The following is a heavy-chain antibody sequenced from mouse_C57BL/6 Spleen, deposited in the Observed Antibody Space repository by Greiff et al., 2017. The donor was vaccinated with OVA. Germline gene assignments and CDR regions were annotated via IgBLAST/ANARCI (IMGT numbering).Heavy chain of an antibody. CDR2: IYPGSGST. J-gene: IGHJ4*01. V-gene: IGHV1-55*01. CDR1: GYTFTSYW. CDR3: ARERREYAMDY. Sequence: QVQLKQPGAELVKPGASVKMSCKASGYTFTSYWITWVKQRPGQGLEWIGDIYPGSGSTNYNEKFKSKATLTVDTSSSTAYMQLSSLTSEDSAVYYCARERREYAMDYWGQGTSVTVSS.